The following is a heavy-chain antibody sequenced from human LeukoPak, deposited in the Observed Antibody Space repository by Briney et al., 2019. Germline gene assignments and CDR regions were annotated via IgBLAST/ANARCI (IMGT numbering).Heavy chain of an antibody. J-gene: IGHJ4*02. CDR2: ISSSSSTI. D-gene: IGHD3-22*01. Sequence: GGSLRLSCAASGFTFSSYSMNWVRQAPGKGLEWVSYISSSSSTIYYADSVKGRFTISRDNAKNSLYLQMNSLRAEDTAVYYCARDRYYYDSSGSLTGYWGQGTLVTVSS. CDR3: ARDRYYYDSSGSLTGY. CDR1: GFTFSSYS. V-gene: IGHV3-48*04.